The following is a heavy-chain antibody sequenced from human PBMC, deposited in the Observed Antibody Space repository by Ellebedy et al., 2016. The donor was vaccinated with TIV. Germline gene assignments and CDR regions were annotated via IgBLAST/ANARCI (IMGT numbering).Heavy chain of an antibody. D-gene: IGHD6-13*01. CDR1: GFPFSSYW. CDR3: ARRGLAAGGTLLYN. Sequence: PGGSLRLSCAASGFPFSSYWMTWVRQAPGKGLEWVAHIKQDGSEKYYVDSVKGRFTISRDNAENSLYLQMNSLRAEDTAVYYCARRGLAAGGTLLYNWGQGTLVTVSS. CDR2: IKQDGSEK. V-gene: IGHV3-7*03. J-gene: IGHJ4*02.